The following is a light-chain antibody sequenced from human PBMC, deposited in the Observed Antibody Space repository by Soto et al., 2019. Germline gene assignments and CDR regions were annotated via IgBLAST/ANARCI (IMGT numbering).Light chain of an antibody. J-gene: IGKJ1*01. Sequence: DIQMTQSPSTLSASVGDRVTITCRASQSISSWLAWYQQKPGKVPSLLIYAASTLQSGVPSRFRGSGSGTDFTLTISSLQPEDVATYYCQKYDGAPRTFGQGTKVDIK. V-gene: IGKV1-27*01. CDR3: QKYDGAPRT. CDR1: QSISSW. CDR2: AAS.